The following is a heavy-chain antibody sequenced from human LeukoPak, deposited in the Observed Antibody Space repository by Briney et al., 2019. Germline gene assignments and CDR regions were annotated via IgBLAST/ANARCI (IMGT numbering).Heavy chain of an antibody. CDR3: ARGGEYYYDSRGYYFGAFDI. J-gene: IGHJ3*02. CDR2: IDDSGST. CDR1: GGSISSYY. Sequence: SETLSLTCTVSGGSISSYYWSWIRQPPGKGLEWIGYIDDSGSTIHNPSLKSRVTISLDTSKNQFSLKLDSVTAADTAVYYCARGGEYYYDSRGYYFGAFDIWGQGTMVTVSS. D-gene: IGHD3-22*01. V-gene: IGHV4-59*01.